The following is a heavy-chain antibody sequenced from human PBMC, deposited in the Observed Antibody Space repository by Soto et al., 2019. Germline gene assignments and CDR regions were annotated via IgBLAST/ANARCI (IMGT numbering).Heavy chain of an antibody. CDR2: ISYGGST. CDR3: SRGILV. J-gene: IGHJ4*02. V-gene: IGHV4-31*03. CDR1: GGSINSGGYC. D-gene: IGHD5-18*01. Sequence: QVQLQESGPGLVKPSQTLSLTCTVSGGSINSGGYCWSWIRQHPGKGLDWIGCISYGGSTSYNPSLKSRVTTSVDTSKNQFSLKLTSVTAAYTAVYYWSRGILVWGQGALITVSS.